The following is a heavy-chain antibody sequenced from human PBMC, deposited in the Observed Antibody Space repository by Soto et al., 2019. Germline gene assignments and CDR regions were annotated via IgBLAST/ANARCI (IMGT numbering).Heavy chain of an antibody. CDR1: GGTFSSYA. Sequence: SVKVSCKASGGTFSSYAISWVRQAPGQGLEWMGGIIPIFGTANYAQKFQGRVTITADESTSTAYMELSSLRSEDTAVYYCARVISGWYVGTDYWGQGTLVTVSS. J-gene: IGHJ4*02. CDR3: ARVISGWYVGTDY. V-gene: IGHV1-69*13. D-gene: IGHD6-19*01. CDR2: IIPIFGTA.